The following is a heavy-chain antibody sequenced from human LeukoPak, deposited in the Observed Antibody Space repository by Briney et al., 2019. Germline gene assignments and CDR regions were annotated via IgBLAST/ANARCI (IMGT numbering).Heavy chain of an antibody. Sequence: GGSLRLSCAASGFTVSSNYMSWVRQAPGKGLEWVSVIYSGGSTYYADSVKGRFTISRDNSKNTLYLQMNSLGAEDTAVYYCARVRGLRYFDWLKVAHYYYYYMDVWGKGTTVTVSS. CDR2: IYSGGST. J-gene: IGHJ6*03. V-gene: IGHV3-53*01. D-gene: IGHD3-9*01. CDR3: ARVRGLRYFDWLKVAHYYYYYMDV. CDR1: GFTVSSNY.